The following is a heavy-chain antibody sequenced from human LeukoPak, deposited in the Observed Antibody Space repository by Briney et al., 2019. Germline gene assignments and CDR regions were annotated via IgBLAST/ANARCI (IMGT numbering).Heavy chain of an antibody. D-gene: IGHD1/OR15-1a*01. CDR1: RYTFGTHW. Sequence: ASVKVSCKASRYTFGTHWMHWVRQAPGRGLEWMGIINPSGDFRSYAQKFQGRITVTRDMSTRTVYMELSDLRPEDTAVYYCARDYSGEWEQLTGWWFDPWGQGTLVIVSS. CDR3: ARDYSGEWEQLTGWWFDP. J-gene: IGHJ5*02. V-gene: IGHV1-46*01. CDR2: INPSGDFR.